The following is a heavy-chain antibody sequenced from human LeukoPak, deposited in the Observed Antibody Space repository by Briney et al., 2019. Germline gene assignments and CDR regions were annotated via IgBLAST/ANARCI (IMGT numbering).Heavy chain of an antibody. J-gene: IGHJ4*02. Sequence: ESGPTLVQPSGTLSLTCNVSGGSIRSSSYYWGWIRQPPGKGLEWIGISYYSGSTYYNPSLKSRVTISVDTSKNQFSLKLSSVTAADTAVYYCARGLDAAMVEQYYFDYWGQGALVTVSS. CDR2: SYYSGST. CDR3: ARGLDAAMVEQYYFDY. D-gene: IGHD5-18*01. V-gene: IGHV4-39*01. CDR1: GGSIRSSSYY.